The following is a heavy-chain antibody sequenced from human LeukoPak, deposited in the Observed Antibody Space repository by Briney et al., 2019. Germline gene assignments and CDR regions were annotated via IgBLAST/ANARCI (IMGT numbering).Heavy chain of an antibody. CDR2: SGSGGST. Sequence: GGSLRLSCAASGFTFSSYAMSWVRQAPGKGLEWVSASGSGGSTYYADSVKGRFTTSRDNSKNTLYLQMNSLRAEDTAVYYCAKDPYDFWSGYYIDYWGQGTLVTVSS. D-gene: IGHD3-3*01. CDR1: GFTFSSYA. CDR3: AKDPYDFWSGYYIDY. V-gene: IGHV3-23*01. J-gene: IGHJ4*02.